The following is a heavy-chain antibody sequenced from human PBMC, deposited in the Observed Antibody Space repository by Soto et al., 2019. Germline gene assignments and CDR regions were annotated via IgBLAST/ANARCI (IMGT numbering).Heavy chain of an antibody. CDR2: IIPIFGTA. D-gene: IGHD1-26*01. CDR3: ARERYSWSYWVGKAFDI. V-gene: IGHV1-69*01. J-gene: IGHJ3*02. Sequence: QVQLVQSGAEVKKPGSSVKVSCKASGGTFSSYAISWVRQAPGQGLEWMGGIIPIFGTANYAQKFQGRVTITADESTSTAYMELSSLRSEDTAVYYCARERYSWSYWVGKAFDIWGQGTMVTVSS. CDR1: GGTFSSYA.